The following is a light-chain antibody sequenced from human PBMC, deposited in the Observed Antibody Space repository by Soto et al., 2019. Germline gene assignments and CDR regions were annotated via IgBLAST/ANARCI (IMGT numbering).Light chain of an antibody. CDR1: SSDVGTYDY. Sequence: QAVVTQPPSASGTPGQRVTISCSGTSSDVGTYDYVSWYQQHPGKAPKLMIYEVNYRPSGISDRFSGSKSGNTASLTIFGLQAEDEADYYCTSYTSDSKWVFGGGTKVTVL. J-gene: IGLJ3*02. CDR3: TSYTSDSKWV. V-gene: IGLV2-14*01. CDR2: EVN.